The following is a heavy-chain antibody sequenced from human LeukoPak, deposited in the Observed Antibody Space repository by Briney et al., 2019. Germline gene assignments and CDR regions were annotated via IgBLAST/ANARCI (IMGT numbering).Heavy chain of an antibody. CDR3: VSGNDPDYVWGTYRLDAFDI. J-gene: IGHJ3*02. CDR2: ISSTGTYI. CDR1: GYTFRAYS. V-gene: IGHV3-21*01. Sequence: KPGGSLRLSCAASGYTFRAYSVNWVRQVPGKGLEWVSSISSTGTYISYADSVKGRFTISRDNAKSSLFLQMNSLRDEDTAVYYCVSGNDPDYVWGTYRLDAFDIWGQGTMVIVSS. D-gene: IGHD3-16*02.